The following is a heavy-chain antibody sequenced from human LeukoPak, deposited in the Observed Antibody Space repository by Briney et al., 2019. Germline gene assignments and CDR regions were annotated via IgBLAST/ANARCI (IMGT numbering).Heavy chain of an antibody. CDR1: GFTFRSYA. CDR3: AKSLSLTVRGVPLADS. Sequence: PGGSLRLSCAASGFTFRSYAMTWVRQAPGRGLEWVSAISGSGGSTYYADSVKGRFTISRDNSKDTLYLQMNSLRAGDTAVYYCAKSLSLTVRGVPLADSWGQGTLVTVSS. CDR2: ISGSGGST. D-gene: IGHD3-10*01. J-gene: IGHJ4*02. V-gene: IGHV3-23*01.